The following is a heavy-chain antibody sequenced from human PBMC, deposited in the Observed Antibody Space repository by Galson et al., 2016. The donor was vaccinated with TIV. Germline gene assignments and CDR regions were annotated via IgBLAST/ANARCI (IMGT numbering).Heavy chain of an antibody. V-gene: IGHV3-23*01. CDR1: GFRFNSYA. CDR3: AKDRSWVPVGASDY. J-gene: IGHJ4*02. Sequence: SLRLSCAASGFRFNSYAMSWVRQAPGKGLEWVSSMTGSAGGTYYADSVKGRFTISRDNFKKTLYLPINSIRAADTAVYYCAKDRSWVPVGASDYWGQGTLVIGSS. CDR2: MTGSAGGT. D-gene: IGHD4/OR15-4a*01.